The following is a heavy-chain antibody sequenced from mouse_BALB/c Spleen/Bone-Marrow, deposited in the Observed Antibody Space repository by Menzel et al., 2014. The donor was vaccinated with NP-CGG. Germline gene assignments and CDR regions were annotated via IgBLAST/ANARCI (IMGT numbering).Heavy chain of an antibody. J-gene: IGHJ1*01. CDR3: ARSRGSYDYWYFDV. D-gene: IGHD2-3*01. Sequence: VQLQQSGAELVKPGASVKLSCKASGYTFTSYWMNWVKQRPGQGLEWIGEIDPSDDYINYNQKVKGKGTLTVDKSSSTAYMQLSSLTSEDSAVYYCARSRGSYDYWYFDVWGAGTTVTVSS. CDR2: IDPSDDYI. V-gene: IGHV1-69*02. CDR1: GYTFTSYW.